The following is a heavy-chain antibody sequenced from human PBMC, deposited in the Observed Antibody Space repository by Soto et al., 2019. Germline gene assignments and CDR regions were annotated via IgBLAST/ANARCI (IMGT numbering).Heavy chain of an antibody. CDR2: IYYSGST. J-gene: IGHJ4*02. Sequence: QVQLQESGPGLVKPSETLSLTCTVSGGSINSYYWSWIRQPPGKGLEWIGYIYYSGSTKYNPSLKSRVTISVDPSKNQFSLNLSSVTAADTAVYYCARRYSSGFDYWGQGTLVTVSS. V-gene: IGHV4-59*08. D-gene: IGHD6-19*01. CDR1: GGSINSYY. CDR3: ARRYSSGFDY.